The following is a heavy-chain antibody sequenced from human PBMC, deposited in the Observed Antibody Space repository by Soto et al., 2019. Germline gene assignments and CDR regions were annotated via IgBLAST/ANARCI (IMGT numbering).Heavy chain of an antibody. V-gene: IGHV1-69*12. Sequence: QVQLVQSGAEVKKPGSSVKVSRKASGGTFSSYAISWVRQAPGQGLEWMGGIIPIFGTANYAQKFQGRVTITADESTSTAYMELSSLRSEDTAVYYCARDLSGSYDYYYGMDVWGQGTTVTVSS. J-gene: IGHJ6*02. CDR1: GGTFSSYA. CDR2: IIPIFGTA. D-gene: IGHD1-26*01. CDR3: ARDLSGSYDYYYGMDV.